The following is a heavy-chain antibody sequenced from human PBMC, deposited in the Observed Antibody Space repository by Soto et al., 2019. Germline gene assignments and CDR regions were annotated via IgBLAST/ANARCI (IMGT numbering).Heavy chain of an antibody. CDR1: SGSIGTYF. V-gene: IGHV4-59*01. CDR3: ARGRGGTYDAFDI. J-gene: IGHJ3*02. Sequence: SETLSLTCTVSSGSIGTYFWSWIRQPPGKGLEWIGYIYYSGTTNYNPSLKSRVTIFLDTSKNQFSLRLSSVTAADTVVYYCARGRGGTYDAFDIWGQGTLVAVSS. D-gene: IGHD1-26*01. CDR2: IYYSGTT.